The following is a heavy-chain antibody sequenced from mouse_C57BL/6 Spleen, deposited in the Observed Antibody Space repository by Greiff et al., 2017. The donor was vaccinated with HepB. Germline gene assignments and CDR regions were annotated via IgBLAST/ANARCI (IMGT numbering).Heavy chain of an antibody. V-gene: IGHV1-20*01. CDR3: ARNLAYDYNWYFDV. Sequence: VQLQQSGPELVKPGDSVKISCKASGYSFTGYFMNWVMQSHGKSLEWIGRINPYNGDTFYNQKFKGKATLTVDKSSSTAHMELRSLTSEDSAVYYCARNLAYDYNWYFDVGGTGTTVTVSS. CDR2: INPYNGDT. D-gene: IGHD2-4*01. J-gene: IGHJ1*03. CDR1: GYSFTGYF.